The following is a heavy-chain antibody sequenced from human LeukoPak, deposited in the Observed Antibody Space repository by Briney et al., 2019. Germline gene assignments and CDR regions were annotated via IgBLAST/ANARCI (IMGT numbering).Heavy chain of an antibody. J-gene: IGHJ4*02. Sequence: GGSLRLSCGVSGLTFSASAMTWVRQAPGKGLEWVSGISGSGANTFYADSVKGRFFISRDKSKNTLFLQMNSLRVEDTAVYYCAQGDDFWGGYYRYWGQGTLVTVSS. CDR1: GLTFSASA. CDR3: AQGDDFWGGYYRY. D-gene: IGHD3-3*01. CDR2: ISGSGANT. V-gene: IGHV3-23*01.